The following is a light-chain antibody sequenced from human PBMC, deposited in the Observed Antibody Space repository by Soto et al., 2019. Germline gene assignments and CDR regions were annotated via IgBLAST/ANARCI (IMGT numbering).Light chain of an antibody. J-gene: IGKJ4*01. CDR3: HPYYNTPFT. CDR1: QSVLYSSNNKNY. Sequence: DIVMTQSPDSLAVSLGERATINCKSTQSVLYSSNNKNYLAWYQQKSGQPPKLLIYWASTRESGGPDRFSGSGSGTDFSLTISSLQADDVAVYYCHPYYNTPFTFGGGTKVEIK. V-gene: IGKV4-1*01. CDR2: WAS.